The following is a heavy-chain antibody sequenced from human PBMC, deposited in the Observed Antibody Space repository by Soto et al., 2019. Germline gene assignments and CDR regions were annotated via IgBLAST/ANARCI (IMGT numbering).Heavy chain of an antibody. D-gene: IGHD3-10*01. Sequence: PGGSLRLSCAASGFTFNNFVMTWVRQTPGKGLEWVSAISGGGGTIYYADSVKGRFTISRDNSKNTLYLQMDSLRAEDTAIYYCAKNQYSGSATYLDWGQGTRVTVSS. CDR1: GFTFNNFV. J-gene: IGHJ4*02. V-gene: IGHV3-23*01. CDR3: AKNQYSGSATYLD. CDR2: ISGGGGTI.